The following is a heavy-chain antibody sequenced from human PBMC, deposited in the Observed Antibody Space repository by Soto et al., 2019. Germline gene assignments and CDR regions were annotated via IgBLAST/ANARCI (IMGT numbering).Heavy chain of an antibody. D-gene: IGHD1-26*01. V-gene: IGHV4-39*01. CDR1: GGSISSSSYY. CDR3: AKYYFGVDEHRLLFDY. J-gene: IGHJ4*02. CDR2: IYYSGST. Sequence: SETLSLTCTVSGGSISSSSYYWGWIRQPPGKGLEWIGSIYYSGSTYYNPSLKSRVTISVDTSKNQFSLKLSSVTAADTAVYYCAKYYFGVDEHRLLFDYWGQGTLVTVS.